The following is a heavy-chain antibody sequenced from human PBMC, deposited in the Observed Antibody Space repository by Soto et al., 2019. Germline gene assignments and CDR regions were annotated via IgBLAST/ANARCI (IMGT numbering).Heavy chain of an antibody. CDR3: SRGILV. CDR1: GGSINSGGYC. V-gene: IGHV4-31*03. J-gene: IGHJ4*02. Sequence: QVQLQESGPGLVKPSQTLSLTCTVSGGSINSGGYCWSWIRQHPGKGLDWIGCISYGGSTSYNPSLTSRVTISVDTSKNQFSLKLPSVTAADTAVYSCSRGILVWGQGALSTVS. CDR2: ISYGGST. D-gene: IGHD5-18*01.